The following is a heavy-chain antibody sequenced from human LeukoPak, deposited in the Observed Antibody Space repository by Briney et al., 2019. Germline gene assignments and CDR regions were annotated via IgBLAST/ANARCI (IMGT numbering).Heavy chain of an antibody. D-gene: IGHD1-26*01. CDR1: GFTFSSYS. CDR3: ARHYSGSYSPFDY. J-gene: IGHJ4*02. Sequence: GGSLRLSCAASGFTFSSYSMNWVRQAPGKGLEWVSSISSSSSYIYYADSVKGRFTISRDNAKNSLYPQMNSLRAEDTAVYYCARHYSGSYSPFDYWGQGTLVTVSS. V-gene: IGHV3-21*01. CDR2: ISSSSSYI.